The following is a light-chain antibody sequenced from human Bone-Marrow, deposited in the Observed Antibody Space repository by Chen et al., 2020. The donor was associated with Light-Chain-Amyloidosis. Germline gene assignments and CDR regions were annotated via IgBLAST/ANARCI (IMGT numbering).Light chain of an antibody. CDR3: QSYQGSSQGV. Sequence: FMLTQNHSVSESPGKTVIISCTRSSGSIATNYVQWDQQRPGSSPTTVIYEDDQRPSGVPDRFSGSIDRSSNSASLTISGLKTEDEADYYCQSYQGSSQGVFGGGTKLTVL. J-gene: IGLJ3*02. CDR2: EDD. CDR1: SGSIATNY. V-gene: IGLV6-57*01.